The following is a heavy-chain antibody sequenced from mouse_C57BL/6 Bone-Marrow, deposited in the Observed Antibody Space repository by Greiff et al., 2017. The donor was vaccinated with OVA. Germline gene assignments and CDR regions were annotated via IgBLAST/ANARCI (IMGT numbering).Heavy chain of an antibody. J-gene: IGHJ3*01. V-gene: IGHV14-4*01. CDR3: TTGYSYDGLAY. D-gene: IGHD1-1*01. CDR2: IDPENGDT. CDR1: GFNIKDDY. Sequence: EVQLQQSGAELVRPGASVKLSCTASGFNIKDDYMHWVKQRPEQGLEWIGWIDPENGDTEYASKFQGKATITADTSSNTAYLQLSSLTSEDTAVYYCTTGYSYDGLAYWGQGTLVTVSA.